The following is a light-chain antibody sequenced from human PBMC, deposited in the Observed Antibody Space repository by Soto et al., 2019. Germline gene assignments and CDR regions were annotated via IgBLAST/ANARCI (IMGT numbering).Light chain of an antibody. CDR3: CSYAGSSTYV. V-gene: IGLV2-23*01. CDR2: EGS. Sequence: QSVLTQPASVSGSPGQSITISCPGTSSDVGSYNLVSWYQQHPGKAPKLMIYEGSKRPSGVSNRFSGSKSGNTASLTISGLQAEDEADYYCCSYAGSSTYVFGTGTKATVL. J-gene: IGLJ1*01. CDR1: SSDVGSYNL.